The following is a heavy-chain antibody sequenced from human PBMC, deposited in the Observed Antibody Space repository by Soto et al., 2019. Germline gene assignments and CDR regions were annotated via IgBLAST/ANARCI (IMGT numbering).Heavy chain of an antibody. Sequence: XSCKGAGKTLIELSMHRVREAPGKGNERMGGFDHEDGETIYAQKFQGSVTMTEDTSTDTAYMELSSRRSEDKAVYYCAXXXXPPLXXARYLDFWXXRSLVTVSS. CDR3: AXXXXPPLXXARYLDF. J-gene: IGHJ4*02. CDR2: FDHEDGET. V-gene: IGHV1-24*01. CDR1: GKTLIELS. D-gene: IGHD6-6*01.